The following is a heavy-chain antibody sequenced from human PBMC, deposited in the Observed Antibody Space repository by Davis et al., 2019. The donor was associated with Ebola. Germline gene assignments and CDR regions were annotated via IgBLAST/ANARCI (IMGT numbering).Heavy chain of an antibody. V-gene: IGHV3-7*01. J-gene: IGHJ4*02. CDR3: ARCRYDFWSGYPYYFDY. D-gene: IGHD3-3*01. CDR2: IKQDGSEK. Sequence: LSLTCAASGFTFSSYWMSWVRQAPGKGLEWVANIKQDGSEKYYVDSVKGRFTISRDNAKNSLYLQMNSLRAEDTAVYYCARCRYDFWSGYPYYFDYWGQGTLVTVSS. CDR1: GFTFSSYW.